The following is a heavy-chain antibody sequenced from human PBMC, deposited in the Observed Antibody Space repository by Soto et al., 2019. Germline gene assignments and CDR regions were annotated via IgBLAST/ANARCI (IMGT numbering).Heavy chain of an antibody. J-gene: IGHJ5*02. CDR1: GGTFSSHA. Sequence: QVQLVQSGAEVKKPGSSVKDSCKASGGTFSSHAISWVRQAPGQGLEWMGGIIPIFGTANYAQKFQGRVTITADESTSTAYMELSSPRSEYTAVYYCARDRASSGYYRWFDPWGQGTLVTVSS. D-gene: IGHD3-22*01. CDR2: IIPIFGTA. CDR3: ARDRASSGYYRWFDP. V-gene: IGHV1-69*01.